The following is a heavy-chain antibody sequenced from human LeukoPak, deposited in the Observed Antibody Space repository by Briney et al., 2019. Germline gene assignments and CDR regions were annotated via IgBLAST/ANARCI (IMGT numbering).Heavy chain of an antibody. CDR1: GGSISSYY. CDR2: IYYSGST. CDR3: AGSEYSSSSVDY. V-gene: IGHV4-59*01. Sequence: SETPSLTCTVSGGSISSYYWSWIRQPPAKGLEWIGYIYYSGSTNYNPSLKSRVTISVDTSKNQFSLKLSSVTAADTAVYYCAGSEYSSSSVDYWGQGTLVTVSS. J-gene: IGHJ4*02. D-gene: IGHD6-6*01.